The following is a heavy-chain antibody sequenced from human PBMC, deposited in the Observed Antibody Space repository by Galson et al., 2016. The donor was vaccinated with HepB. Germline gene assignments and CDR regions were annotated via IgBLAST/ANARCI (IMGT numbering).Heavy chain of an antibody. V-gene: IGHV5-51*01. CDR1: GYNFATYW. CDR3: AGAVNGDFRWGV. D-gene: IGHD4-17*01. J-gene: IGHJ6*02. Sequence: QSGAEVKKPGESLKISCKGSGYNFATYWIGWVRQMPGKGLEWMAIMHVADSHTKYSPSFQGQVSISADKSISTAYMRWSSLQASDTAIYYCAGAVNGDFRWGVCGQGTTVTVSS. CDR2: MHVADSHT.